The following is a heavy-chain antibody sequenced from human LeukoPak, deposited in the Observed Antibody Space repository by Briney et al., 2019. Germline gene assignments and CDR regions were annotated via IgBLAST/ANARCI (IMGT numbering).Heavy chain of an antibody. Sequence: GESLKISCKASGYLFRKNWIGWVRQMPGKGLEWMGTIYPPDSDTRYGREFQGQVTISVDESINTAYLQWGSLKASDTAMYYCARSSTYSPYYFDSWGQGTLVTVSS. D-gene: IGHD2-2*01. J-gene: IGHJ4*01. V-gene: IGHV5-51*01. CDR3: ARSSTYSPYYFDS. CDR1: GYLFRKNW. CDR2: IYPPDSDT.